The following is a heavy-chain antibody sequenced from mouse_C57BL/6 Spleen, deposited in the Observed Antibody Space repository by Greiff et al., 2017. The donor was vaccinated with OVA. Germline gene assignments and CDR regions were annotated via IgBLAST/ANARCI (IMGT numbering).Heavy chain of an antibody. Sequence: QVQLQQPGAELVKPGASVKLSCKASGYTFTSYWMHWVKQRPGRGLEWIGRIDPNSGGTKYNEKFKSKATLTVDKTSSTAYMQLSSLTSEDSAGYYCARPSLPTVVHFDYWGQGTTLTVSS. D-gene: IGHD1-1*01. CDR2: IDPNSGGT. V-gene: IGHV1-72*01. CDR1: GYTFTSYW. J-gene: IGHJ2*01. CDR3: ARPSLPTVVHFDY.